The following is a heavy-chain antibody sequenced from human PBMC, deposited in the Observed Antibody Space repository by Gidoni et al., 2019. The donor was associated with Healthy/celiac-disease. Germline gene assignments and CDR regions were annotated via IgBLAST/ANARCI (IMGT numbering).Heavy chain of an antibody. CDR2: IYYSGST. CDR3: ARASGDYYGSGSYYSYYYGMDV. Sequence: QLQLQESGPGLVKPSQTLSLTCTVSGGSISRGGYYRSWIRQHPGKGLEWIGYIYYSGSTSYNPSLKRRVTISVDTSKNQFSLKLSSVTAADTAVYYCARASGDYYGSGSYYSYYYGMDVWGQGTTVTVSS. D-gene: IGHD3-10*01. V-gene: IGHV4-31*03. J-gene: IGHJ6*02. CDR1: GGSISRGGYY.